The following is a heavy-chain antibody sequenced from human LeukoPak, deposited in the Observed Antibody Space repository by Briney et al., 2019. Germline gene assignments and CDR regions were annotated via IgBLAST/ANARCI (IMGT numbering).Heavy chain of an antibody. CDR1: GYSISSSNW. D-gene: IGHD2-2*01. V-gene: IGHV4-28*03. J-gene: IGHJ3*02. Sequence: SDTLSLTCAVSGYSISSSNWGGWIRQPPGKGLEWIGYIYYRGSTYYNPSLKSRVTISVDTSKNQFSLKLSSVTAADTAVYYCARDLGVVVVPADTDAFDIWGQGTMVTVSS. CDR3: ARDLGVVVVPADTDAFDI. CDR2: IYYRGST.